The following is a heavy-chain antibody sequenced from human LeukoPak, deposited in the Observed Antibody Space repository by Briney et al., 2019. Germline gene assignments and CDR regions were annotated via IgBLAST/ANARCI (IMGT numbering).Heavy chain of an antibody. J-gene: IGHJ4*02. Sequence: GSIHYSGSTYYNPSLKSRVTISVDTSKNLLALKLSSVTAADTAVYYCARQVSSIIARPFDYWGQGTQVTVSS. V-gene: IGHV4-39*01. CDR3: ARQVSSIIARPFDY. D-gene: IGHD6-6*01. CDR2: IHYSGST.